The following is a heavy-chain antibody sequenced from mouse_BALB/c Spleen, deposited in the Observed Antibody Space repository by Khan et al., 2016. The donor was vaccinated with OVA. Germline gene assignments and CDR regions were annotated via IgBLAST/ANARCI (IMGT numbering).Heavy chain of an antibody. V-gene: IGHV5-9-3*01. J-gene: IGHJ3*01. CDR1: GFTFSTYA. CDR3: ARSPYGNFAY. CDR2: INSDGDYT. D-gene: IGHD2-1*01. Sequence: EVELVESGGGLVKPGGSLRLSCAASGFTFSTYAMSWVRQTPEKRLDWVATINSDGDYTYFPDNLTGRFTISRDNAKNTLYLQMTSLRSEDTAIYYCARSPYGNFAYWGQGTLVTVSA.